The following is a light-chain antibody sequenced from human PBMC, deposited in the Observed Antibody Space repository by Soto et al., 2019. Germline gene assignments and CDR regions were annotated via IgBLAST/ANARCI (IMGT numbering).Light chain of an antibody. V-gene: IGKV3-20*01. CDR1: QSVSSSY. CDR3: QLSGSKPGTT. Sequence: EIVLTQSPGTLSLSPGERATLSCRASQSVSSSYLAWYQQKPGQAPRLLLYGASSRATGIPDRFSGSGSGTDFARTIRMPEPDDFAVYACQLSGSKPGTTVGPRTSVYIK. J-gene: IGKJ3*01. CDR2: GAS.